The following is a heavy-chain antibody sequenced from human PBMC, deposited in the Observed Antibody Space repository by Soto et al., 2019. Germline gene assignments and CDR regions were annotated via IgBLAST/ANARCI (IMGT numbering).Heavy chain of an antibody. Sequence: EVQLVESGGGLIQPGGSLRLSCVVSGFTVSSNYMNWVRQAPGKGLEWVSEIYSGGSPYYADSVKGRFTISRYNSKNTVYLQMNSLRAEDTAVYYCARDQRRFFDYWGQGTLVTVSS. CDR3: ARDQRRFFDY. V-gene: IGHV3-53*01. CDR1: GFTVSSNY. CDR2: IYSGGSP. J-gene: IGHJ4*02.